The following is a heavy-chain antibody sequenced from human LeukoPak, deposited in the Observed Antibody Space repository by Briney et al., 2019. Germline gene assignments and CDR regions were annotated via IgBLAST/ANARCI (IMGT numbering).Heavy chain of an antibody. CDR1: GFTFSSYA. D-gene: IGHD1-26*01. CDR2: ISGSGGST. J-gene: IGHJ4*02. CDR3: AKDRMVGTGEYYFDY. Sequence: PGGSLRLSCAASGFTFSSYAMSWVRQAPGKGLEGVSAISGSGGSTYYADSVKGRFTISRDNSKNTLYLQMNSLRAEDTAVYYCAKDRMVGTGEYYFDYWGQGTLVTVSS. V-gene: IGHV3-23*01.